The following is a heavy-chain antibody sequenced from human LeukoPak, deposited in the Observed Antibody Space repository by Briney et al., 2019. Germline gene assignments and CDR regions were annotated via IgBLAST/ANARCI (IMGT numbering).Heavy chain of an antibody. Sequence: GGSLRLSCAASGFTFSSYGVHWVRQAPGKGLEWVALISYDGSNKYSADSVKGRFTISRDNSKNTLYLQMNSLRAEDTAVYYCARRDSSGYLDYWGQGTLVTVSS. CDR2: ISYDGSNK. V-gene: IGHV3-30*03. D-gene: IGHD3-22*01. J-gene: IGHJ4*02. CDR3: ARRDSSGYLDY. CDR1: GFTFSSYG.